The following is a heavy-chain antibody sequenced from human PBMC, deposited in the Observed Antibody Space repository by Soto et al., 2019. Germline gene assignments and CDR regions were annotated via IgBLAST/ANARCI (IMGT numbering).Heavy chain of an antibody. CDR2: IKPNSGGT. CDR3: ARTRGVIPRVTYNWFDP. J-gene: IGHJ5*02. CDR1: GYSFSGYY. V-gene: IGHV1-2*02. Sequence: AAVKVSCKASGYSFSGYYMNWVRQAPGQGLEWMGWIKPNSGGTDYAQKFQGRVTMTRDTSISTAYMELRGLRYDDTAVYYCARTRGVIPRVTYNWFDPWGQGTLVTVSS. D-gene: IGHD3-10*01.